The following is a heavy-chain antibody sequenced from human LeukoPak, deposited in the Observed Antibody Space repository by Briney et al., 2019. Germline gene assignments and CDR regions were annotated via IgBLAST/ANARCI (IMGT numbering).Heavy chain of an antibody. CDR3: XXXXXPQXXXXX. CDR2: ISSDGSNK. CDR1: GFTFSSYG. Sequence: GGSLRLSCAASGFTFSSYGMHWVRQAAGKGLEWVAIISSDGSNKYYADSVKGRFTISRENSKNTLFMEMKSLRAEDTAVYYXXXXXXPQXXXXXWG. J-gene: IGHJ1*01. V-gene: IGHV3-30*03.